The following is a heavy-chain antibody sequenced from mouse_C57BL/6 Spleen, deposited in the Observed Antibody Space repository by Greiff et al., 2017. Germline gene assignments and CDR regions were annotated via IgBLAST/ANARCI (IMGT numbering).Heavy chain of an antibody. CDR2: ISSGGDYI. V-gene: IGHV5-9-1*02. J-gene: IGHJ3*01. Sequence: EVMLVESGEGLVKPGGSLKLSCAASGFTFSSYAMSWVRQTPEKRLEWVAYISSGGDYIYYADTVMGRFTISRDNARNNLYLQMSSLKSADTAMYYCTRDYGSSPAWFAYWGQGTLVTVSA. CDR3: TRDYGSSPAWFAY. CDR1: GFTFSSYA. D-gene: IGHD1-1*01.